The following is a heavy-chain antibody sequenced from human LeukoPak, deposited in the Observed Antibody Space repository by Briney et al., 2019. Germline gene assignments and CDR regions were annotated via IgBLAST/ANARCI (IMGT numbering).Heavy chain of an antibody. CDR3: AKGGLEVSEMDIVVVPAAIRPGYYYYYMDV. D-gene: IGHD2-2*02. J-gene: IGHJ6*03. CDR1: GFTFRSYA. V-gene: IGHV3-23*01. Sequence: GGSLRLSCEASGFTFRSYAMTWVRQAPGKGLEWVSAISGSGAKTYYADSVKGRFTISRDNSRNTLYLQMNSLRAEDTAVYYCAKGGLEVSEMDIVVVPAAIRPGYYYYYMDVWGKGTTVTVSS. CDR2: ISGSGAKT.